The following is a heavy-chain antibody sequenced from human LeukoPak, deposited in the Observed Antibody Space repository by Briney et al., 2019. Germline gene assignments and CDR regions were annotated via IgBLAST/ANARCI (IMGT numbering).Heavy chain of an antibody. J-gene: IGHJ6*03. CDR3: ARENCSGGSCRYYYYYMDV. V-gene: IGHV4-59*12. D-gene: IGHD2-15*01. CDR2: IYYSGST. CDR1: GGSISSYY. Sequence: SETLSLTCTVSGGSISSYYWSWIRQPPGKGLEWIGYIYYSGSTNYNPSLKSRVTISVDKSKNQFSLKLSSVTAADTAVYYCARENCSGGSCRYYYYYMDVWGKGTTVTVSS.